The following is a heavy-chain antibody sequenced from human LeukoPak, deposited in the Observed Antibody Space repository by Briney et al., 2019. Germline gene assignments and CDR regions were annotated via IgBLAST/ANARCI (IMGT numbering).Heavy chain of an antibody. CDR1: GFTFSSYG. CDR2: ISYDGSNK. V-gene: IGHV3-30*18. J-gene: IGHJ4*02. Sequence: GGSLRLSCAASGFTFSSYGMHWVRQAPGKGLEWVAVISYDGSNKYYADSVKGRFTISRDNSKNTLYLQMNSLRAEDTAVYYCAKDRAYCGGDCYRLEILYYFDYWGQGTLVTVSS. CDR3: AKDRAYCGGDCYRLEILYYFDY. D-gene: IGHD2-21*02.